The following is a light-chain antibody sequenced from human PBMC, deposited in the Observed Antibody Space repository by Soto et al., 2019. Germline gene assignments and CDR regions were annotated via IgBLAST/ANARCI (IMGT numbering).Light chain of an antibody. J-gene: IGKJ2*01. V-gene: IGKV3-20*01. CDR1: QSMTRTY. Sequence: EVVFNQLAATLSLSPGERATLSCRASQSMTRTYIAWYQKKPGQAPRLLIYAASIRAPGIPDKFSGTGSGTDYSLTIDRLEPEDPAVYYCLQDDNAPQTLGQGTKVDIK. CDR3: LQDDNAPQT. CDR2: AAS.